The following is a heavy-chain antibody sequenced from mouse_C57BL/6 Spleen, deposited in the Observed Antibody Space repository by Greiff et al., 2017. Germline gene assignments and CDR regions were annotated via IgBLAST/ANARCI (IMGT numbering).Heavy chain of an antibody. D-gene: IGHD2-4*01. Sequence: VQLQQSGPELVKPGASVKISCKASGYAFSSSWMNWVKQRPGKGLEWIGRIYPGDGDTNYNGKFKGKATLTADKSSSTAYMQLSSLTSEDSAVYFCARGGYDYVHYYAMDYWGQGTSVTVSS. J-gene: IGHJ4*01. CDR3: ARGGYDYVHYYAMDY. CDR2: IYPGDGDT. V-gene: IGHV1-82*01. CDR1: GYAFSSSW.